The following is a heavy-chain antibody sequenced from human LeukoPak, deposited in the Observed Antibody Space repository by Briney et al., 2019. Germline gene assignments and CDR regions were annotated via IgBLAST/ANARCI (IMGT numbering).Heavy chain of an antibody. D-gene: IGHD3-22*01. CDR2: IKSKTDGGTT. CDR1: GFTFSNAW. V-gene: IGHV3-15*01. CDR3: TTEYYYDSSGYYYKGY. J-gene: IGHJ4*02. Sequence: GGSLRLSCAASGFTFSNAWLIWVRQAPGKGLEWVGRIKSKTDGGTTDYAAPVKGRFTISRDDSKNTLYLQMNSLKTEDTAVYYCTTEYYYDSSGYYYKGYWGQGTLVTVSS.